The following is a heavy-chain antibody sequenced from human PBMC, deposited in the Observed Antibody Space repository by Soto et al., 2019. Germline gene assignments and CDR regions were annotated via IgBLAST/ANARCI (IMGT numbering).Heavy chain of an antibody. CDR1: GFTFSSYS. Sequence: GGSLRLSCAASGFTFSSYSMNWVRQAPGKGLEWVSSISSSSSYIYYVDSVKGRFTISRDNAKNSLYLQMNSLRAEDTAVYYCARALPVGAFDIWGQGTMVTVSS. V-gene: IGHV3-21*01. J-gene: IGHJ3*02. CDR2: ISSSSSYI. CDR3: ARALPVGAFDI. D-gene: IGHD1-26*01.